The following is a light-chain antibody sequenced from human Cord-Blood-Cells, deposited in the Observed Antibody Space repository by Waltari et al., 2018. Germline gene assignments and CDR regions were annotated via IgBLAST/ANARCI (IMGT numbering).Light chain of an antibody. CDR3: GTWDSSLSAGV. V-gene: IGLV1-51*01. CDR1: SSNIGNNY. J-gene: IGLJ3*02. Sequence: QSVLTQPPSVSAAPGQKVTISCSGSSSNIGNNYVSWYQQLPGTAPKLLIYDNNMRRAAIPDRSSGSKSGTSATLGITGLQTGDEADYYCGTWDSSLSAGVFGGGTKLTVL. CDR2: DNN.